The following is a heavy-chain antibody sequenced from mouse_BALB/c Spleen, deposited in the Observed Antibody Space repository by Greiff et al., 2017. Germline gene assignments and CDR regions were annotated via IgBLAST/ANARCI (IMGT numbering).Heavy chain of an antibody. Sequence: EVQGVESGGGLVQPGGSLKLSCAASGFTFSSYGMSWVRQTPDKRLELVATINSNGGSTYYPDSVKGRFTISRDNAKNTLYLQMSSLKSEDTAMYYCARSPYYRYVDYWGQGTSVTVSS. D-gene: IGHD2-14*01. CDR2: INSNGGST. V-gene: IGHV5-6-3*01. CDR1: GFTFSSYG. J-gene: IGHJ4*01. CDR3: ARSPYYRYVDY.